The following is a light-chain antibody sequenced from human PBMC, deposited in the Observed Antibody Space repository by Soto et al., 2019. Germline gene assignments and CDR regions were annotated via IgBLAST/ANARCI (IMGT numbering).Light chain of an antibody. CDR3: QQRSNWPPT. Sequence: EIVLTQSPATLSLSPGERATLSCRASQSVSSYLAWYQQKPGQAPSLLIYDASNRATGIPARFSGSGSGTDFTITISSLEPEDGAVYDGQQRSNWPPTFGQGTKVDIK. CDR2: DAS. CDR1: QSVSSY. V-gene: IGKV3-11*01. J-gene: IGKJ1*01.